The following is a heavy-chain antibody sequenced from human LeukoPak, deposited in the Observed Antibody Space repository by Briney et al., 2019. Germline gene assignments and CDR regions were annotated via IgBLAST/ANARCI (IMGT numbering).Heavy chain of an antibody. Sequence: GGSLRLSCAASGFTFSSYAMHWVRQAPGKGLEWVAVISYDGSNKYYADSVKGRFTISRDNSKNTLYLQMNSLRAEDTAVYYCASSDSSSSSEYFQHWGQGTLVTVSS. CDR1: GFTFSSYA. CDR2: ISYDGSNK. D-gene: IGHD6-6*01. V-gene: IGHV3-30-3*01. J-gene: IGHJ1*01. CDR3: ASSDSSSSSEYFQH.